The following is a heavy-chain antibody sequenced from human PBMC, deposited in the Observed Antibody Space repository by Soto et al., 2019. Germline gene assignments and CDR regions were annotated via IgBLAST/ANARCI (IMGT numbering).Heavy chain of an antibody. J-gene: IGHJ4*02. CDR2: IYYSGST. Sequence: SETLSLTCTVSGGSISSSSYYWGWIRQPPGKGLEWIGYIYYSGSTNYNPSLKSRVTISVDTSKNQFSLKLSSVTAADTAVYYCARRYGGNLDYWGQGTLVTVSS. D-gene: IGHD1-26*01. V-gene: IGHV4-61*05. CDR3: ARRYGGNLDY. CDR1: GGSISSSSYY.